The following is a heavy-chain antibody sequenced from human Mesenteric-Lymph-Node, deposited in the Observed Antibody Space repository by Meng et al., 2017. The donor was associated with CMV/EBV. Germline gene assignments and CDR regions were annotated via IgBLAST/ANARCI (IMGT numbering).Heavy chain of an antibody. Sequence: GGSLRLSCAASGFTFSSYAMSWVRQAPGKGLEWVSGMSSSGGSTYYADSVKGRFTISRDNSRSRLYLQMNSLRAEDTAVYYCAKGSEDSSSWYYYYGKDVWGQGTTVTVSS. V-gene: IGHV3-23*01. J-gene: IGHJ6*02. CDR3: AKGSEDSSSWYYYYGKDV. D-gene: IGHD6-13*01. CDR2: MSSSGGST. CDR1: GFTFSSYA.